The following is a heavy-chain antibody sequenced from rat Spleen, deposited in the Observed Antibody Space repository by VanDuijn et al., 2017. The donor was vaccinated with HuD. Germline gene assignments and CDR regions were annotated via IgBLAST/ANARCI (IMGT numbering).Heavy chain of an antibody. CDR3: ARPGITSYVMHA. CDR1: GFTFSDYY. J-gene: IGHJ4*01. D-gene: IGHD1-4*01. Sequence: EVQLVESDGGFVQPGKSLKLSCAASGFTFSDYYMAWVRQAPKKGLEWVASISYEGSGTYYGDSVKGRFTISRDNAKSTLYLQMNSLRSEDTATYFCARPGITSYVMHAWGQGVSVTVSS. V-gene: IGHV5-22*01. CDR2: ISYEGSGT.